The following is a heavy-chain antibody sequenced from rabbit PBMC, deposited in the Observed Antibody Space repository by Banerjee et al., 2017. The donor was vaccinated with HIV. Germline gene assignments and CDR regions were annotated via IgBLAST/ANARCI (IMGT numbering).Heavy chain of an antibody. V-gene: IGHV1S40*01. CDR2: IDPVFGSP. Sequence: QSLEESGGDLVKPGASLTLTCKASGFSFSSGYDMCWVRQAPGKGLEWIGYIDPVFGSPYYASWVNGRFTISSHNAQNTLYLQLNSLTAADTATYFCVRETETYAGYTGYAYYFNLWGPGTLVTVS. CDR3: VRETETYAGYTGYAYYFNL. J-gene: IGHJ4*01. D-gene: IGHD6-1*01. CDR1: GFSFSSGYD.